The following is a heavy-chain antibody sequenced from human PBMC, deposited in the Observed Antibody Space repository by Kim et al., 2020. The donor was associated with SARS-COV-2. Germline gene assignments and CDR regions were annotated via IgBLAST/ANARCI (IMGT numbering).Heavy chain of an antibody. Sequence: SETLSLTCTVSGGSVSSGSYYWSWIRQPPGKGLEWIGYIYYSGSTNYNPSLKSRVTISVDTSKNQFSLKLSSVTAADTAVYYCARDHPNHYGMDVWGQGTTVTVSS. J-gene: IGHJ6*02. V-gene: IGHV4-61*01. CDR2: IYYSGST. CDR1: GGSVSSGSYY. CDR3: ARDHPNHYGMDV.